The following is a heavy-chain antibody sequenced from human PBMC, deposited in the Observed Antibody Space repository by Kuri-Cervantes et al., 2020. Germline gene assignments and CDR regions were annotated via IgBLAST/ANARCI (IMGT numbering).Heavy chain of an antibody. CDR1: GGSVSSGTYY. D-gene: IGHD3-10*01. CDR3: ARMRTMVRLRREHYYYGMDV. J-gene: IGHJ6*02. Sequence: SETLSLTCTVSGGSVSSGTYYWSWIRQPPGKGLEWIGYIYYSESTNYNPSLKSRVTISVDTSKNQFSLKLNSVTAADTAVYYCARMRTMVRLRREHYYYGMDVWGQGTTVTVSS. V-gene: IGHV4-61*01. CDR2: IYYSEST.